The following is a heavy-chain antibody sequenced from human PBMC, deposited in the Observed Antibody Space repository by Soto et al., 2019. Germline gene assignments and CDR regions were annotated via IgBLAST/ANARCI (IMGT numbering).Heavy chain of an antibody. CDR2: INSDGSST. CDR1: GFTFSSYW. Sequence: GGSLRLSCAASGFTFSSYWMHWVRQAPGKGLVWVSRINSDGSSTSYADSVKGRFTISRDNAKNTLYLQMNSLRAEDTAVYYCARDNAPIRPGYSDSFYDYWGQGTLVTVSS. J-gene: IGHJ4*02. CDR3: ARDNAPIRPGYSDSFYDY. D-gene: IGHD5-18*01. V-gene: IGHV3-74*01.